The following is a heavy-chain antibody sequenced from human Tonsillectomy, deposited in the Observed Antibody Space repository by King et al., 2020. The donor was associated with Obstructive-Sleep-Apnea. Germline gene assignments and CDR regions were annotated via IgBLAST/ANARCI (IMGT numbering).Heavy chain of an antibody. V-gene: IGHV4-39*07. CDR3: ATYCSSTSCATPQYYYYYYGMDV. CDR1: GDSIRSSSYY. J-gene: IGHJ6*02. CDR2: IHYSGST. D-gene: IGHD2-2*01. Sequence: QLQESGPGLVKPSETLSLTCTVSGDSIRSSSYYWGWIRQPPGKGLEWIGSIHYSGSTYYNPSLKSRVTISVDTSKNQFSLKLSSVTAADTAVYYCATYCSSTSCATPQYYYYYYGMDVWGQGTTVTVSS.